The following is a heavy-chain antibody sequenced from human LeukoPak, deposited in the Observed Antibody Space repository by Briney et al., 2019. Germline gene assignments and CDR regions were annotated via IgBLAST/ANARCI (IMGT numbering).Heavy chain of an antibody. V-gene: IGHV3-21*01. CDR2: ISSSSSYI. Sequence: GGSLRLSCAASGFTFSSYSMNWVRQAPGKGLEWVSSISSSSSYICYADSVKGRFTISRDNAKNSLYLQMNSLRAEDTAVYYCARKGSISGYCSSTSCYTGDYWGQGTLVTVSS. CDR1: GFTFSSYS. D-gene: IGHD2-2*02. CDR3: ARKGSISGYCSSTSCYTGDY. J-gene: IGHJ4*02.